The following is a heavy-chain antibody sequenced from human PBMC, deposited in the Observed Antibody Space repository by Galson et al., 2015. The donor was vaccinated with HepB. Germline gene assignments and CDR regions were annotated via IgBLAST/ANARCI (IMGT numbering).Heavy chain of an antibody. J-gene: IGHJ4*02. D-gene: IGHD6-19*01. CDR3: ARSVTVAGTFDY. CDR1: GGTFSSYA. Sequence: SVKVSCKASGGTFSSYAISWVRQAPGQGLEWMGGIIPIFGTANYAQKFQGRVTITADESTSTAYMELSSLRTEDTAVYFCARSVTVAGTFDYWGQGTLVTVSS. V-gene: IGHV1-69*13. CDR2: IIPIFGTA.